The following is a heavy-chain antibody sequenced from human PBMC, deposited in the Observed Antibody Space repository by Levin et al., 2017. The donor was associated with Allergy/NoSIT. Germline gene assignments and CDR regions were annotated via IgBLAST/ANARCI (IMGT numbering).Heavy chain of an antibody. CDR1: GFTFSSFG. J-gene: IGHJ4*02. Sequence: GGSLRLSCAASGFTFSSFGMSWVRQAPGKGLEWVSAISGSGRSTYYADSVRGRFTISRDSSKNTLYLQMNSLRAEDTAVYYCAKLLFGVVTPNFDYWGQGTLVTVSS. V-gene: IGHV3-23*01. CDR3: AKLLFGVVTPNFDY. CDR2: ISGSGRST. D-gene: IGHD3-3*01.